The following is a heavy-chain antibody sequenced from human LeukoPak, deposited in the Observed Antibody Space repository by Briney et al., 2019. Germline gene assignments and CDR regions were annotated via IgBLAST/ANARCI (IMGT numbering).Heavy chain of an antibody. CDR1: GGSINNYY. CDR2: IYYSGST. CDR3: ARDLKGFSYFDY. Sequence: PSETLSLTCTVSGGSINNYYWGWIRQPPGRGLEWIGYIYYSGSTYYNPSLKSRVTISVDTSKNQFSLKLSSVTAADTAVYYCARDLKGFSYFDYWGQGTLVTVSS. V-gene: IGHV4-59*12. J-gene: IGHJ4*02.